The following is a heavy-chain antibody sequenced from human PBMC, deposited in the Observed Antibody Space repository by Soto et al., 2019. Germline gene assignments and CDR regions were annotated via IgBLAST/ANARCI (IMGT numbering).Heavy chain of an antibody. CDR2: ISYDGSNK. J-gene: IGHJ6*02. V-gene: IGHV3-30-3*01. CDR3: ARDQVAARNYYYYYGMDV. D-gene: IGHD6-6*01. Sequence: PGWSLRLSCAASGFAFSSYAMHWVRQAPGKGLEWVAVISYDGSNKYYADSVKGRFTISRDNSKNTLYLQMNSLRAEDTAVYYCARDQVAARNYYYYYGMDVWGQGTTVTVSS. CDR1: GFAFSSYA.